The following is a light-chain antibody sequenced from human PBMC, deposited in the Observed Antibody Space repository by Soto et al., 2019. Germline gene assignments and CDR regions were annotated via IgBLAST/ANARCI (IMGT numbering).Light chain of an antibody. CDR1: QTISSW. Sequence: DIQMTQSPSTLSGSVVDRVTITCRPSQTISSWLAWYQQKPGKAPKLLIYKASTLKSGVPSRFSGSGSGTEFTLTISSLQPDDFETYYCQHCNSYSEAFGQGTKVDIK. V-gene: IGKV1-5*03. CDR2: KAS. J-gene: IGKJ1*01. CDR3: QHCNSYSEA.